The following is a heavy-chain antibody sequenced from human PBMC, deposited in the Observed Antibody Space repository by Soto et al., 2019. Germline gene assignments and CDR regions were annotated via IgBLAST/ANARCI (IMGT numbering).Heavy chain of an antibody. J-gene: IGHJ6*02. D-gene: IGHD4-4*01. V-gene: IGHV3-30*18. CDR3: AKGRVKDYYYYAMDV. CDR1: GFTFSSYG. Sequence: GGSLRLSCAASGFTFSSYGMHWVRQAPGKGLEWVAVISSDGTSRFYADSVTGRFTISRDNSKNTLYLQMNSLRAEDTAMYYCAKGRVKDYYYYAMDVWGQGTTVTVSS. CDR2: ISSDGTSR.